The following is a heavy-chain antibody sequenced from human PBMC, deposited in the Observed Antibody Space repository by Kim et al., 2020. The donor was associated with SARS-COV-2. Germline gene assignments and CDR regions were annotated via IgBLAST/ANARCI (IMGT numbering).Heavy chain of an antibody. V-gene: IGHV1-58*02. Sequence: SVKVSCKASGFTLNISSMQWVRQVRGQRPEWMGWIVLGSGYTHYAQKFQGRVTVTRDLSTATAYMELSSLRSEDTAVYYCAADAGYSYAMDVWGQGTTVTVSS. CDR2: IVLGSGYT. J-gene: IGHJ6*02. CDR3: AADAGYSYAMDV. CDR1: GFTLNISS.